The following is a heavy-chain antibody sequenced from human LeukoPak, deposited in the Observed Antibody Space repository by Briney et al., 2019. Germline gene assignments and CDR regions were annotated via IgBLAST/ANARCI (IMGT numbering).Heavy chain of an antibody. CDR2: IYISGST. CDR3: ASSVLSDYGFDY. V-gene: IGHV4-4*07. D-gene: IGHD4-17*01. J-gene: IGHJ4*02. Sequence: PSETLSLTCTVSGGSISSYYWTWIRQPAGKGLEWIGRIYISGSTNYNPSLKSRVTISVDKSKKQFSLKVNSVTAADTAVYYCASSVLSDYGFDYWGQGTLVTVSS. CDR1: GGSISSYY.